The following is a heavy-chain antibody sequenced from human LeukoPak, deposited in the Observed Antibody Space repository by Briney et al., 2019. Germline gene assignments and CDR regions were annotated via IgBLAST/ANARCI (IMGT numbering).Heavy chain of an antibody. J-gene: IGHJ4*02. V-gene: IGHV3-30*02. Sequence: GGSLRLSCAASGFTFSSYGMHWVRQAPGKGLEWVAFIRYDGSNKYYADSVKGRLTISRDNSKNTLYLQMNSLRAEDTAVYYCAKLEIQLWWTYFDYWGQGTLVTVSS. D-gene: IGHD5-18*01. CDR2: IRYDGSNK. CDR1: GFTFSSYG. CDR3: AKLEIQLWWTYFDY.